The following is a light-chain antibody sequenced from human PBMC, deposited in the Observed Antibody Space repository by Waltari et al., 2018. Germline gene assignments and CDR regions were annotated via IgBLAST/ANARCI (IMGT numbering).Light chain of an antibody. V-gene: IGKV1-39*01. CDR3: QQTYTTLIA. Sequence: DIQMTQSPSSLSASVGDSVTITCRASQTINSYLNWYQQKPGRVPKLLIYGASTLQSGVPSRFSGSGSGTRFTLTISSLQPEDIATYYCQQTYTTLIAFGQGTRLEIK. J-gene: IGKJ5*01. CDR2: GAS. CDR1: QTINSY.